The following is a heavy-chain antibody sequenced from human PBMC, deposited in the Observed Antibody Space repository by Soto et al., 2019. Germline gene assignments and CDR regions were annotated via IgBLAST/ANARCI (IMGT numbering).Heavy chain of an antibody. Sequence: PGGSLRLSCAASGFKFSNYWMSWVRQAPGKGLEWVGNIKHDTSEAHYADSVKGRFTITRDNIKNFLFLQMNGLRADDTASYYCARDGLLFSGPYRPSRFDYWGLGTLVTVPQ. CDR1: GFKFSNYW. CDR3: ARDGLLFSGPYRPSRFDY. CDR2: IKHDTSEA. J-gene: IGHJ4*02. D-gene: IGHD3-16*02. V-gene: IGHV3-7*03.